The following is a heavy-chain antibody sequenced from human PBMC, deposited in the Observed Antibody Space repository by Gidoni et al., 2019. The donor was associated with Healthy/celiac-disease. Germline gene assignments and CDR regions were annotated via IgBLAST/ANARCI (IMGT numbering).Heavy chain of an antibody. V-gene: IGHV4-59*01. Sequence: QVQLQESGPGLVKPSETLSITCTVSGGSISSYYWSWIRQPPGKGLEWIGYIYYSGSTNYNPSLKSRVTISVDTSKNQFSLKLSSVTAADTAVYYCASAHMGVLGYWGQGTLVTVSS. J-gene: IGHJ4*02. CDR3: ASAHMGVLGY. CDR1: GGSISSYY. D-gene: IGHD3-16*01. CDR2: IYYSGST.